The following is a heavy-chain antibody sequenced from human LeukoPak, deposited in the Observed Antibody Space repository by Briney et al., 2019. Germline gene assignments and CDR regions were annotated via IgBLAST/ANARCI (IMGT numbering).Heavy chain of an antibody. V-gene: IGHV3-21*01. Sequence: GGSLRLSCAASGFTFSSYSMNWVRQALGKGLEWVSSISSSSSYIYYADSVKGRFTISRDNAKNSLYLQMNSLRAEDTAVYYCARADTAMDPHFDYWGQGTLVTVSS. CDR2: ISSSSSYI. D-gene: IGHD5-18*01. CDR1: GFTFSSYS. J-gene: IGHJ4*02. CDR3: ARADTAMDPHFDY.